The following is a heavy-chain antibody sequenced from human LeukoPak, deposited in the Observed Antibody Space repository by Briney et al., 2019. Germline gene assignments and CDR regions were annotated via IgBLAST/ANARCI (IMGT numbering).Heavy chain of an antibody. Sequence: SETLSLTCTVSGGSLNSDDYFWSWIRQPPGKGLEWIGYISHSGGTYYNPSLQSRLTISVDTSKNQFSLKLSSVTAADTAVYYCARAIPDAGDYYYYAMDVWGQRTTVTVSS. CDR3: ARAIPDAGDYYYYAMDV. V-gene: IGHV4-30-4*01. D-gene: IGHD1-14*01. CDR1: GGSLNSDDYF. CDR2: ISHSGGT. J-gene: IGHJ6*02.